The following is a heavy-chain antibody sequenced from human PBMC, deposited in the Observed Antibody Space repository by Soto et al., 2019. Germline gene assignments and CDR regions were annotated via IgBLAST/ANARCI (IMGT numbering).Heavy chain of an antibody. CDR1: GYTFTGYY. V-gene: IGHV1-2*04. J-gene: IGHJ6*02. CDR2: INPNSGGT. CDR3: ARSGKYSSSWYGYYHYYGMDV. Sequence: ASVKVSCKASGYTFTGYYMHWVRQAPGQRLEWMGWINPNSGGTNYAQKFQGWVTMTRDTSISTAYMELSRLRSDDTAVYYCARSGKYSSSWYGYYHYYGMDVWGQGTTVTLSS. D-gene: IGHD6-13*01.